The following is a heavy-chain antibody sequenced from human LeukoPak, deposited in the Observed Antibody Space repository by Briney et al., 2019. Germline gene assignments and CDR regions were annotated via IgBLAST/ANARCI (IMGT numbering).Heavy chain of an antibody. CDR3: ARGAPAAHFGMGV. D-gene: IGHD6-25*01. CDR2: ISVYNGNT. Sequence: ASVTVSCQASGYTFTSYPFSGVRQAPGQGLEWMGWISVYNGNTNYAQKLQDRVTITTDTSTGTAYMELRGLRSDDTAVYYCARGAPAAHFGMGVWGTGTTVTVSS. CDR1: GYTFTSYP. V-gene: IGHV1-18*04. J-gene: IGHJ6*04.